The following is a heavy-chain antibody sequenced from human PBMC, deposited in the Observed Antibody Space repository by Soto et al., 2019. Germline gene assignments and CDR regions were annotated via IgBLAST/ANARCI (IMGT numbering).Heavy chain of an antibody. CDR1: GFTFSSYA. Sequence: GGSLRLSCAASGFTFSSYAMSWVRQAPGKGLEWVSAISGRGGSTYYADSVKGRFTISRDNSKNTLYLQMNSLRAEDTAVYYCAKTADYYDSSGYWEFDYWGQGTLVTVSS. J-gene: IGHJ4*02. D-gene: IGHD3-22*01. V-gene: IGHV3-23*01. CDR3: AKTADYYDSSGYWEFDY. CDR2: ISGRGGST.